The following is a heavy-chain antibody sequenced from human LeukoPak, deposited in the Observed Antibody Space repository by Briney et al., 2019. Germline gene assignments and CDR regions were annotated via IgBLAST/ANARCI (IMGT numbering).Heavy chain of an antibody. CDR2: IYYSGST. D-gene: IGHD3-22*01. J-gene: IGHJ4*02. V-gene: IGHV4-39*07. Sequence: SETLSLTCTVSGGSISSSSYYWGWIRQPPGKGLEWIGSIYYSGSTYYNPSLKSRVTISVDTSKNQFSLKLSSVTAADTAVYYCARVGSSDYHSDYWGQGTLVTVSS. CDR3: ARVGSSDYHSDY. CDR1: GGSISSSSYY.